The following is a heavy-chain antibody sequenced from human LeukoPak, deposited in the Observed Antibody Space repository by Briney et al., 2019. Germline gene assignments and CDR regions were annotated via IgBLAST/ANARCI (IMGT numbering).Heavy chain of an antibody. J-gene: IGHJ6*03. V-gene: IGHV3-21*01. CDR1: GFTFSSYR. D-gene: IGHD3-10*01. CDR2: INSSSSYI. CDR3: AKLASLWFGELLGFMDV. Sequence: GGSLRLSCAASGFTFSSYRMNWVRQAPGKGLDWVSSINSSSSYIYYADSVKGRFTISRDNAKNSLYLQMNSLRAEDTAVYYCAKLASLWFGELLGFMDVWGKGTTVTVSS.